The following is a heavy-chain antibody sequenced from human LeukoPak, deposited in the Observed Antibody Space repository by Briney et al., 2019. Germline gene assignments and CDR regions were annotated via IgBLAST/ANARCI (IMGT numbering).Heavy chain of an antibody. J-gene: IGHJ5*02. Sequence: SETLSLTCTVSGGSISSSSYYWGWIRQPPGKGLEWIGSIYYSGSTYYNPSLKSRVTISVDTSKNQFSLKLSSVTAADTAVYYCARVPPSKYPTTHWFDPWGQGTLVTVSS. CDR2: IYYSGST. CDR3: ARVPPSKYPTTHWFDP. D-gene: IGHD1-26*01. CDR1: GGSISSSSYY. V-gene: IGHV4-39*07.